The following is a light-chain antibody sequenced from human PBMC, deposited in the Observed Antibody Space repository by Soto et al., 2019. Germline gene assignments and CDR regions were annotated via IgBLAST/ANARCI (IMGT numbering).Light chain of an antibody. CDR1: SSDVGGYNY. CDR3: SSYTTGSTRYV. Sequence: QPALTQPASVSGSPGQSITISCTGTSSDVGGYNYVSWYQQHPGKAPKVMIYDVSNRPSGVSNRFSGSKSGYTASLTISGLQAEDEADYYCSSYTTGSTRYVFGTGTKLTVL. CDR2: DVS. J-gene: IGLJ1*01. V-gene: IGLV2-14*01.